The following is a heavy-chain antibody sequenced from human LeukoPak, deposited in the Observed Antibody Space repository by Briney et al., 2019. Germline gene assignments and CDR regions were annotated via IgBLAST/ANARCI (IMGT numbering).Heavy chain of an antibody. CDR2: IYYSGNI. Sequence: SETLSLTCTVSGGSISTYSWTWIRQPAGKGLEWIGHIYYSGNINYNPSLESRVTISIDTSRNQFSLNLTSVTAADTAVYYCARGGTSCSSTSCSTWFDPWGQGTLVTVSS. CDR1: GGSISTYS. D-gene: IGHD2-2*01. V-gene: IGHV4-59*01. CDR3: ARGGTSCSSTSCSTWFDP. J-gene: IGHJ5*02.